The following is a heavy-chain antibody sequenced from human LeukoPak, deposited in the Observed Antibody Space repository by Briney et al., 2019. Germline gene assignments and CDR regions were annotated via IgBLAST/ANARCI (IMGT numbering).Heavy chain of an antibody. CDR2: IYHSGST. CDR3: ARVPFYCSGGSCYLGYFDY. CDR1: GYSISSGYY. D-gene: IGHD2-15*01. J-gene: IGHJ4*02. V-gene: IGHV4-38-2*01. Sequence: SETLSLTCAVSGYSISSGYYWGWIRQPPGKGLEWIGSIYHSGSTYYNPSLKSRVTISVDTSKNQFSLKLSSVTAADTAVYYCARVPFYCSGGSCYLGYFDYWGLGTLVTVSS.